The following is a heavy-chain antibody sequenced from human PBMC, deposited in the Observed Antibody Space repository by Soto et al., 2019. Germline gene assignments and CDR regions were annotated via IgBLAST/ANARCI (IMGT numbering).Heavy chain of an antibody. V-gene: IGHV1-3*01. CDR2: INAGNGNT. J-gene: IGHJ6*03. CDR3: ARDSFYCGGRYCYHYSFYMDV. Sequence: QVHLVQAGAEVRKPGASVQVSCKASGYNFSSHDIHWVRQAPGQGLEWMGWINAGNGNTRYSQKFPDRITITRDASASTAYMELSSLRSEDTAIYYCARDSFYCGGRYCYHYSFYMDVWGKGTTVTVSS. CDR1: GYNFSSHD. D-gene: IGHD2-21*01.